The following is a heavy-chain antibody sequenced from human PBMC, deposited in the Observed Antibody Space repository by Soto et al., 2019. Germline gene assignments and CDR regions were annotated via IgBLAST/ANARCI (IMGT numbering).Heavy chain of an antibody. CDR1: GFTFSNYA. CDR3: AKRPLTAAGFDY. CDR2: ITGSGGGT. Sequence: EVQLLESGGGLVQPGGSLRLSCAASGFTFSNYAMTWVRQAPGKGLEWVSVITGSGGGTYFVDSVKGRFTISRDNSKNTVYLQMNSLRAEDTAVYYCAKRPLTAAGFDYWCQGTLGTVSS. J-gene: IGHJ4*02. D-gene: IGHD6-13*01. V-gene: IGHV3-23*01.